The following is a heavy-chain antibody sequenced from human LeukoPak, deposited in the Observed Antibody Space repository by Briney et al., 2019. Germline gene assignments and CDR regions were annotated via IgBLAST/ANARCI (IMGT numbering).Heavy chain of an antibody. CDR3: ARAPFGSGTHDTFDI. V-gene: IGHV1-2*02. J-gene: IGHJ3*02. CDR2: INPNSGGT. Sequence: ASVKVFCKASGYTFTGYYMHWVRQAPGQGLEWMGWINPNSGGTNYAQTLQGRVTMTTDTSTSTAYMELRSLRSDDTAVYYCARAPFGSGTHDTFDIWGQGTMVTVSS. CDR1: GYTFTGYY. D-gene: IGHD3-10*01.